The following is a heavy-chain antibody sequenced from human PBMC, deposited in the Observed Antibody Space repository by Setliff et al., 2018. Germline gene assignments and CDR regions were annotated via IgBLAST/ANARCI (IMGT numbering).Heavy chain of an antibody. CDR2: IYAGDSDT. CDR3: ARQKSTGSGNNWFDP. CDR1: GFSFTDFW. V-gene: IGHV5-51*01. D-gene: IGHD3-10*01. Sequence: AGESLKISCKGSGFSFTDFWIGWVRQMPGKGLEWMGLIYAGDSDTRYNPSFQGRVTMSADKSINTAYLQWSSLKASDTAIYYCARQKSTGSGNNWFDPWGQGTLVTVSS. J-gene: IGHJ5*02.